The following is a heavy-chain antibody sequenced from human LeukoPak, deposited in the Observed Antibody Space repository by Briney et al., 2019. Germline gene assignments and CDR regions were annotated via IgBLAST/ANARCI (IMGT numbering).Heavy chain of an antibody. J-gene: IGHJ3*02. Sequence: GESLKISCKGSGYSFTSYWIGWVRQMPGKGLEWMGIIYPGDSDTRYSPSFQGQVTISADKSISTAYLQWSSLKASDTAMYYCARQGSHYDSSADTTWRNALDIWGQGTMVTVSS. CDR3: ARQGSHYDSSADTTWRNALDI. CDR2: IYPGDSDT. D-gene: IGHD3-22*01. CDR1: GYSFTSYW. V-gene: IGHV5-51*01.